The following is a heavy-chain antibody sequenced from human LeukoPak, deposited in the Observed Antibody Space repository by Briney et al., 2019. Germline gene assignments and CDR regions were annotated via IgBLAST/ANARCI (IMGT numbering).Heavy chain of an antibody. V-gene: IGHV3-7*01. D-gene: IGHD3-22*01. CDR2: INQDGSEK. CDR3: ARDRALYDSRRGYYYTEDDY. CDR1: GFTFSSYA. Sequence: GGSLRLSCAASGFTFSSYAMSWVRQAPGKGLEGVANINQDGSEKYYVDSVKGRFSISRDNAKSSLYLQMNTLRADDTAVYYCARDRALYDSRRGYYYTEDDYWGQGTLVTVSS. J-gene: IGHJ4*02.